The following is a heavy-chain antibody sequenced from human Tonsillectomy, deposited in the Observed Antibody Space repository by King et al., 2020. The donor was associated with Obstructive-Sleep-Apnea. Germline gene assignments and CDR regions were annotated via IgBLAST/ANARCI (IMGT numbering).Heavy chain of an antibody. Sequence: VQLVESGGGLVQPGRSLRLSCTASGFTFGDYAMSWFRQAPGKGLEWVGFIRSKAYGGTTEYAASVKGRFTISRDDSKSIAYLQMNSLKTEDTAVYYCTRAREDYYGSGSYLAYFDYWGQGTLVTVSS. CDR2: IRSKAYGGTT. CDR3: TRAREDYYGSGSYLAYFDY. J-gene: IGHJ4*02. CDR1: GFTFGDYA. V-gene: IGHV3-49*03. D-gene: IGHD3-10*01.